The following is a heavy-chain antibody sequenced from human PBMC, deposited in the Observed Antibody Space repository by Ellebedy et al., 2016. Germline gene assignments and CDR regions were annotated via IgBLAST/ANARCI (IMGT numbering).Heavy chain of an antibody. Sequence: GESLKISCAASGFTFSSYWMSWVRQAPGKGLEWVANIKQDGSEKYYVDSVKGRFTISRDNSRYTLYLQMDSLTAADTAVYYCYYGHYSGFWGQGTLVTVSS. CDR1: GFTFSSYW. CDR3: YYGHYSGF. D-gene: IGHD4-17*01. CDR2: IKQDGSEK. J-gene: IGHJ4*02. V-gene: IGHV3-7*03.